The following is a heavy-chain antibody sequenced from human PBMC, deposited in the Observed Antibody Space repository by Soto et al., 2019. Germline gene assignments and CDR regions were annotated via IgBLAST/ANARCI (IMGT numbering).Heavy chain of an antibody. CDR2: ISTYNGNT. D-gene: IGHD6-19*01. V-gene: IGHV1-18*04. Sequence: ASVKVSCKASGYTFTSYALSWVRHAPGQGLEWMGWISTYNGNTNYAQNLQGRVTMTTDISTNTAYMELRSLRSDDTAVYYCARVVGGIPVAGSWNWFHPWCQGTLVTVSS. CDR3: ARVVGGIPVAGSWNWFHP. CDR1: GYTFTSYA. J-gene: IGHJ5*02.